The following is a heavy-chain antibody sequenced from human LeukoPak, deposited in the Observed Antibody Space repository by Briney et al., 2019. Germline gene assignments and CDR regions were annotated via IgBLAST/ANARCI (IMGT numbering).Heavy chain of an antibody. Sequence: SQTLSLTCAISGDSVYSNSAAWNWIRQSPSGGLEWLGRTYYRSKWYNDYAVSVKSRITINPDTSKNQFSLQLNSVTPEDTAVYYCTKGVGASGSAYYYMDVWGKGTTVTVSS. V-gene: IGHV6-1*01. CDR3: TKGVGASGSAYYYMDV. D-gene: IGHD1-26*01. J-gene: IGHJ6*03. CDR2: TYYRSKWYN. CDR1: GDSVYSNSAA.